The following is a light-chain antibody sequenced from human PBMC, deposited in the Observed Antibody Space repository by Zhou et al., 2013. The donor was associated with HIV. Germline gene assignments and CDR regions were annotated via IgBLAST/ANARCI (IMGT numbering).Light chain of an antibody. J-gene: IGKJ1*01. CDR1: QGIRND. CDR2: AAS. Sequence: IRVTQSPSSLSASTGDRVTITCRASQGIRNDLGWYQQKPGKAPKRLIYAASTLQSGVPSRFSGSGSGTDFTLTISSLQPEDVATYYCQKYNSAPQTFGQGTKVEIK. V-gene: IGKV1-27*01. CDR3: QKYNSAPQT.